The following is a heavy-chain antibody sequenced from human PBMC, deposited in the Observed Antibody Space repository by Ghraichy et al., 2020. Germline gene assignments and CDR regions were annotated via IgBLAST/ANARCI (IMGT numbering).Heavy chain of an antibody. Sequence: GGSLRLSCAASGFTFTSFAMSWVRQAPGKGLEWVSLISGSGGSTDYADSVKGRFTISRDNSKNTLYLQMESLRPEDTAVYYCANPTGGLSSFDYWGQGTLVTVSS. D-gene: IGHD4-11*01. J-gene: IGHJ4*02. CDR3: ANPTGGLSSFDY. CDR1: GFTFTSFA. CDR2: ISGSGGST. V-gene: IGHV3-23*01.